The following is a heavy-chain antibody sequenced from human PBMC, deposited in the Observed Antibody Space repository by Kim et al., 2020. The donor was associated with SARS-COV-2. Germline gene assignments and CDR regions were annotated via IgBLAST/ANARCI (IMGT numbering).Heavy chain of an antibody. CDR3: VTPSPVVAAPRYFDL. CDR2: IYYSGST. Sequence: SETLSLTCTVSGGSISSSSYYWGWIRQPPGKGLEWIGSIYYSGSTYYNPSLKSRVTISVDTSKNQFSLKLSSVTAADTAVYYCVTPSPVVAAPRYFDLWGRGTLVTVSS. J-gene: IGHJ2*01. CDR1: GGSISSSSYY. D-gene: IGHD2-15*01. V-gene: IGHV4-39*01.